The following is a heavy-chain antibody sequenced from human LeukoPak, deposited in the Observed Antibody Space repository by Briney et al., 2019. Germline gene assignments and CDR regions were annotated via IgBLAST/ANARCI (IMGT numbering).Heavy chain of an antibody. CDR3: AKLTCSSTFCPLDY. D-gene: IGHD2-2*01. V-gene: IGHV4-39*01. CDR1: GGSISSSSFF. CDR2: VSYSGTT. J-gene: IGHJ4*02. Sequence: PSESLSLTCTVSGGSISSSSFFWAWIRQPPGKGLEWIGTVSYSGTTYYSPSLKSRVTISVDTSKNQFSLRLTSVTAADTALYYCAKLTCSSTFCPLDYWGQGTLVTVSS.